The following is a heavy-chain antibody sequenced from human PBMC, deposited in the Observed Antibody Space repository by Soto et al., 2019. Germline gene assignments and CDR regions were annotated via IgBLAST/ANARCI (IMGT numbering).Heavy chain of an antibody. Sequence: TGGSRRLSCAASGFTFSSYATSWVRQAPGKGLEWVSAISGSGGSTYYADSVKGRFTISRDNSKNTLYLQMNSLRAEDTALYYCAKDASSGITSFDLWGRGTLVTVSS. J-gene: IGHJ2*01. D-gene: IGHD3-3*01. V-gene: IGHV3-23*01. CDR3: AKDASSGITSFDL. CDR2: ISGSGGST. CDR1: GFTFSSYA.